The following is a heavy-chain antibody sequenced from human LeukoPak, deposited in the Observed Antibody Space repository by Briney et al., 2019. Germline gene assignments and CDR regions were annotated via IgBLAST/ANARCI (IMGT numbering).Heavy chain of an antibody. D-gene: IGHD1-26*01. CDR3: AKDKGREGDY. J-gene: IGHJ4*02. CDR2: IASDGSEE. Sequence: GRSLRLSCAASGSTFSNYGMHWVRQAQGRGLEWVAVIASDGSEEYYADSVKGRFTISRDNSKNTLYLQMNSLRVEDTAVYYCAKDKGREGDYWGQGNLVTVS. CDR1: GSTFSNYG. V-gene: IGHV3-30*18.